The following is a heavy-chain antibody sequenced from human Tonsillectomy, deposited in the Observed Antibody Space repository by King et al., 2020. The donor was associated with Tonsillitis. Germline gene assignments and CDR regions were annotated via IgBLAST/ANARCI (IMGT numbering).Heavy chain of an antibody. CDR3: ARDWDDSSSTVYYYYGMDV. Sequence: VQLVESGGGVVQPGRSLRLSCAASGFTFSSYAMHWVRQAPGKGLEWVAVISYDGSNKYYADSVKGRFTISRDNSKNTLYLQMNSLRAEDTAVYYCARDWDDSSSTVYYYYGMDVWGQGTTVTVSS. J-gene: IGHJ6*02. D-gene: IGHD6-6*01. CDR2: ISYDGSNK. V-gene: IGHV3-30*04. CDR1: GFTFSSYA.